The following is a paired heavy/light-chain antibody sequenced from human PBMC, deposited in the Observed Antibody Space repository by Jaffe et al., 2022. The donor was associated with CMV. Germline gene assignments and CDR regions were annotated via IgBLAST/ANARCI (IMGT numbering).Light chain of an antibody. CDR1: SLRSYY. J-gene: IGLJ2*01. CDR2: GKN. Sequence: SSELTQDPAVSVALGQTVRITCQGDSLRSYYASWYQQKPGQAPVLVIYGKNNRPSGIPDRFSGSSSGNTASLTITGAQAEDEADYYCNSRDSSGCVVFGGGTKLTVL. V-gene: IGLV3-19*01. CDR3: NSRDSSGCVV.
Heavy chain of an antibody. V-gene: IGHV3-11*06. D-gene: IGHD2-15*01. J-gene: IGHJ4*02. CDR3: ARVSVAAGMYYFDY. Sequence: QVQLVESGGGLVKPGGSLRLSCAASGFTFSDYYMSWIRQAPGKGLEWVSYISSSSSYTNYADSVKGRFTISRDNAKNSLYLQMNSLRAEDTAVYYCARVSVAAGMYYFDYWGQGTLVTVSS. CDR2: ISSSSSYT. CDR1: GFTFSDYY.